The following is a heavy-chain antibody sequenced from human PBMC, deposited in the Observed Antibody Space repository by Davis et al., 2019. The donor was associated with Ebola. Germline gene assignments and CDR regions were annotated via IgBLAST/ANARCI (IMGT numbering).Heavy chain of an antibody. Sequence: ASVKVSCKASGGTFSAYAISWVRQAPGQGLEWMGIINPSGDGTSYAQKFQGRVTMTRDTSTSTVYMDLSSLRSEDTAVYYCARDHYGGHSAPYYMDVWGEGTAVTVSS. CDR1: GGTFSAYA. D-gene: IGHD4-23*01. V-gene: IGHV1-46*01. CDR3: ARDHYGGHSAPYYMDV. J-gene: IGHJ6*03. CDR2: INPSGDGT.